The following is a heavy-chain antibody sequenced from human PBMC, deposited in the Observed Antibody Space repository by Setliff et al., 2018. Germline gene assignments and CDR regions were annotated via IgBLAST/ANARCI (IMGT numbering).Heavy chain of an antibody. J-gene: IGHJ4*02. Sequence: SETLSLTCTVSGGSISSYYWSWIRQPPGKGLEWIGYIYYSGSTNYNPSLKSRVTISVDTSKNQFSLKLSSVTAADTAVYYCAREYYYARSRNFDYWGQGTLVTVSS. CDR2: IYYSGST. CDR1: GGSISSYY. D-gene: IGHD3-22*01. V-gene: IGHV4-59*01. CDR3: AREYYYARSRNFDY.